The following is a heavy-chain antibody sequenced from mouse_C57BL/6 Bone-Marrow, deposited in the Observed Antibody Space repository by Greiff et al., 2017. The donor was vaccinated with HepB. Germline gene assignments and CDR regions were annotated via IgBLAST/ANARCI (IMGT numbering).Heavy chain of an antibody. CDR1: GYTFTDYY. D-gene: IGHD2-5*01. CDR2: IYPGSGNT. V-gene: IGHV1-76*01. Sequence: VKLVESGAELVRPGASVKLSCKASGYTFTDYYINWVKQRPGQGLEWIARIYPGSGNTYYNEKFKGKATLTAEKSSSTAYMQLSSLTSEDSAVYFCARYYSNYDYWGQGTTLTVSS. CDR3: ARYYSNYDY. J-gene: IGHJ2*01.